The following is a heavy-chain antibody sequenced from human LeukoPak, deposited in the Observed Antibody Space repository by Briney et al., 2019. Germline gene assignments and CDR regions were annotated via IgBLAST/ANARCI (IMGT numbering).Heavy chain of an antibody. CDR2: IKSDGSST. CDR1: GFTLSTYW. J-gene: IGHJ4*02. V-gene: IGHV3-74*01. Sequence: GGSLRLSCAVSGFTLSTYWMHWVRQAPGKGLVWVSRIKSDGSSTSYADSVKGRFTISRDNAKNTLYLQMNSLRVEDTAVYYCAAVAGGPPRLDYWGQGTLVTVSS. D-gene: IGHD6-6*01. CDR3: AAVAGGPPRLDY.